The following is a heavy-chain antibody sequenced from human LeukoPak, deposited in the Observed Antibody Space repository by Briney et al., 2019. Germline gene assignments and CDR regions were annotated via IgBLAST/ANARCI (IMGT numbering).Heavy chain of an antibody. CDR3: ARSIVGATLSAFDI. Sequence: PGGSLRLSCAASGFTFSSYSMNWVRQAPGKGLEWVSSISSSSYIYYADSVKGRFTISRDNAKNSLYLQMNSLRAEDTAVYYCARSIVGATLSAFDIWGQGTMVTVSS. CDR2: ISSSSYI. D-gene: IGHD1-26*01. CDR1: GFTFSSYS. V-gene: IGHV3-21*01. J-gene: IGHJ3*02.